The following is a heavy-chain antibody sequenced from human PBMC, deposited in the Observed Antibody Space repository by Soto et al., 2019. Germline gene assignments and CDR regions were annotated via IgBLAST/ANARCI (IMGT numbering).Heavy chain of an antibody. Sequence: SETLSLTCTVSGGSISSGGYYWSWIRQHPGKGLEWIGYIYYSGSTYYNPSLKSRVTISVDTSKNQFSLKLSSVTAADTAVYYCARDKDSSSWYHTRDYGMDVWGQGTTVTVSS. J-gene: IGHJ6*02. D-gene: IGHD6-13*01. CDR2: IYYSGST. CDR3: ARDKDSSSWYHTRDYGMDV. V-gene: IGHV4-31*03. CDR1: GGSISSGGYY.